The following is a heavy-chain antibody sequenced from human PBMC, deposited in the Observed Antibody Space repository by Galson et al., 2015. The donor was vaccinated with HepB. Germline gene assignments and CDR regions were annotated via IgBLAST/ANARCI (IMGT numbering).Heavy chain of an antibody. CDR3: ARTSYCSTTSCYFSGMYNFDY. CDR2: IYYRGST. Sequence: SETLSLTCTVSGGSISSGNYYWGWIRQPPGKGLEWIGSIYYRGSTYYNPSLKSRVTISIDTSKNQFSLKLSSVTAAETAMYYCARTSYCSTTSCYFSGMYNFDYWGQGTLVTVS. D-gene: IGHD2-2*01. CDR1: GGSISSGNYY. J-gene: IGHJ4*02. V-gene: IGHV4-39*01.